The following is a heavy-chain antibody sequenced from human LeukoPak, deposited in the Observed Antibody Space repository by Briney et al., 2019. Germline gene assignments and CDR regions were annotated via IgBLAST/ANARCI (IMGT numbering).Heavy chain of an antibody. D-gene: IGHD6-19*01. J-gene: IGHJ4*02. Sequence: GGSLRLSCAASGFTFSSYAMHWVRQAPGKGLEWVAVISYDGSNKYYADSVKGRFTISRDNSKNTLYLQMNSLRAEDTAVYYCARALEPQWLVDYFDYWGQGTLVTVSS. CDR3: ARALEPQWLVDYFDY. CDR2: ISYDGSNK. CDR1: GFTFSSYA. V-gene: IGHV3-30-3*01.